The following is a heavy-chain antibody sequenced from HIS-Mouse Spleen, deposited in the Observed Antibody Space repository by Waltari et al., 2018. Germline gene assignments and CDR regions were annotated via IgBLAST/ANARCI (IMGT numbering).Heavy chain of an antibody. Sequence: QVQLQESGPGLVKPSETLSLTCTVSGGPISSYYWSWIRQPPGKGLEWIGYIYYSGSTNYNPSLKSRVTISVDTSKNQFSLKLSSVTAADTAVYYCARDSFPSGSYELDAFDIWGQGTMVTVSS. D-gene: IGHD1-26*01. V-gene: IGHV4-59*01. CDR2: IYYSGST. CDR1: GGPISSYY. J-gene: IGHJ3*02. CDR3: ARDSFPSGSYELDAFDI.